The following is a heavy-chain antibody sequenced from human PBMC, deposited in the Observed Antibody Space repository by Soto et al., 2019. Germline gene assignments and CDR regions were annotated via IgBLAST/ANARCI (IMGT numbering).Heavy chain of an antibody. J-gene: IGHJ4*02. V-gene: IGHV1-69*06. CDR1: GGTFSSYA. Sequence: RASVKVSCKASGGTFSSYAISWVRQAPGQGLEWMGGIIPIFGTANYAQKFQGRVTITADKSTSTAYMELSSLRSEDTAVYYCVNTAMVTPDYWGQGTLVTVSS. CDR3: VNTAMVTPDY. CDR2: IIPIFGTA. D-gene: IGHD5-18*01.